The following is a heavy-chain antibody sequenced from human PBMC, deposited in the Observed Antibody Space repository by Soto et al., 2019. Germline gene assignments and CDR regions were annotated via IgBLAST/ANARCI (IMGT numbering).Heavy chain of an antibody. CDR3: ARGDSSGYYQGVDY. V-gene: IGHV4-59*01. D-gene: IGHD3-22*01. Sequence: SETLSLTCTVSGGSISSYYWSWIRQPPGKGLEWIGYIYYSGSTNYNPSLKSRVTISVDTSKNQFSLKLSSVTAADTAVYYCARGDSSGYYQGVDYWGQGTLVTVSS. CDR2: IYYSGST. J-gene: IGHJ4*02. CDR1: GGSISSYY.